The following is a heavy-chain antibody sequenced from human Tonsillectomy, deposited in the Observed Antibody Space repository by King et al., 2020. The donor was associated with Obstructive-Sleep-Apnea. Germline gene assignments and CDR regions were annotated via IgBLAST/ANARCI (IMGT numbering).Heavy chain of an antibody. V-gene: IGHV3-66*01. CDR1: GFTVSTNY. CDR3: ARAPFIWTDYDQAWYFDL. CDR2: IYSGVGT. J-gene: IGHJ2*01. Sequence: VQLVESGGGLCQPGGSLRLSWAASGFTVSTNYMSWVRQAPGKVLDWVSVIYSGVGTYYADSVNGRFTISWDKSMHTMYLQMNSLRAEDAAVYYCARAPFIWTDYDQAWYFDLWGRGTLVTVSS. D-gene: IGHD3/OR15-3a*01.